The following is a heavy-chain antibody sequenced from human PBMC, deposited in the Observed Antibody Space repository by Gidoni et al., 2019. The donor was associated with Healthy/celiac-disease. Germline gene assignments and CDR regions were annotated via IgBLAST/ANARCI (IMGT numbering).Heavy chain of an antibody. V-gene: IGHV3-30*18. Sequence: QVRLVESGGGVVQPGRSLRLSCAASGFTFSRYGMHWVRQAPGKGLEWVAFISYDGSNKYYADSVKGRFTISRDNSKNTLYLQMNSLRAEDTAVYYCAKDHRIAAAGTYYYYGMDVWGQGTTVTVSS. J-gene: IGHJ6*02. D-gene: IGHD6-13*01. CDR1: GFTFSRYG. CDR3: AKDHRIAAAGTYYYYGMDV. CDR2: ISYDGSNK.